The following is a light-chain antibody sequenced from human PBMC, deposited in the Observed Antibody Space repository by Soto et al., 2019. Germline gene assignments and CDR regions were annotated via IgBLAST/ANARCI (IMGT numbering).Light chain of an antibody. J-gene: IGKJ1*01. CDR2: LGS. CDR3: MQALKTQWT. V-gene: IGKV2-28*01. Sequence: DIVMIQSPLSLPVTPGEPASISCRSSQSLLHSNGYNYLDWYLQRQGQSPQLLSYLGSNRASGVPDRVSGSASGTDFTLKIRRVEAEDVGVYYCMQALKTQWTFGQGTKVEIK. CDR1: QSLLHSNGYNY.